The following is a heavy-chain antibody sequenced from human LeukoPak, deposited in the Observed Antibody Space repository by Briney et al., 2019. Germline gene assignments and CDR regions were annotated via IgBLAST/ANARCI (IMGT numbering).Heavy chain of an antibody. V-gene: IGHV3-21*04. CDR2: ISSSSSYI. CDR3: AKVQFGELLHTGYFDY. CDR1: GFTFSSYS. Sequence: GGSLRLSCAASGFTFSSYSMNWVRQAPGKGLEWVSSISSSSSYIYYADSVKGRFTISRDNAKNSLYLQMNSLRAEDTAVYYCAKVQFGELLHTGYFDYWGQGTLVTVSS. D-gene: IGHD3-10*01. J-gene: IGHJ4*02.